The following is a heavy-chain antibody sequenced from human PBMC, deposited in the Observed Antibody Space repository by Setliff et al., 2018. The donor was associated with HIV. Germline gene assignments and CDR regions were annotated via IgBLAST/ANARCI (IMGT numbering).Heavy chain of an antibody. CDR2: IIPMYGPA. J-gene: IGHJ4*02. D-gene: IGHD5-18*01. CDR1: GVTFSNCS. V-gene: IGHV1-69*13. CDR3: ARVGFSSRHTGDFFDS. Sequence: SVKVSCKASGVTFSNCSISWVRQAPGQGLEWMGGIIPMYGPAHYAQKFQGRVTITADESTTTASMELNSLTSEDTALYYCARVGFSSRHTGDFFDSWGQGTLVTVSS.